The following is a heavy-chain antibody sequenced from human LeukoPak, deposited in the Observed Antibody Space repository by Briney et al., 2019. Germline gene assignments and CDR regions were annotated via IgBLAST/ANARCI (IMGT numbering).Heavy chain of an antibody. D-gene: IGHD6-19*01. V-gene: IGHV1-46*01. Sequence: ASVKVSCTASGYTFTSYYMHWVRQAPGQGLEWMGIINPSGGSTSYAQKFQGRVTMTRDTSTSTVYMGLSSLRSEDTAVYYCASGWSRYYFDYWGQGTLVTVSS. CDR1: GYTFTSYY. CDR2: INPSGGST. CDR3: ASGWSRYYFDY. J-gene: IGHJ4*02.